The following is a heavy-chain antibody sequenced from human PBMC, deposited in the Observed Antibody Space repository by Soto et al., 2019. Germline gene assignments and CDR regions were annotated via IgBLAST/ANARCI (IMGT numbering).Heavy chain of an antibody. Sequence: GGSLRLSCAASGFTFSSHAMSWVRQAPGKGLEWVSVISASGGNTYYADSVKGRFTISRDSSKNTLYLQMNSLRAEDTAVYYCAKDRGYYGSGSYSLNQFWGQGTLVTVSS. D-gene: IGHD3-10*01. CDR2: ISASGGNT. J-gene: IGHJ4*02. CDR1: GFTFSSHA. CDR3: AKDRGYYGSGSYSLNQF. V-gene: IGHV3-23*01.